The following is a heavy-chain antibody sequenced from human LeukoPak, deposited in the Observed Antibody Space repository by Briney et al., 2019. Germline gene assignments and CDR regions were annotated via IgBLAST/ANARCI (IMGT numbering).Heavy chain of an antibody. CDR2: IYTSGT. D-gene: IGHD3-22*01. Sequence: SETLSLTCTVSGDSINSYYWSWIRQPAGKGLEWIGRIYTSGTDSNPSLKSRVTMSVDTSKNQFSLKLSSVTAADTAVYYCARAGTDGYSHFDYWGQGTLVTVSS. J-gene: IGHJ4*02. CDR1: GDSINSYY. V-gene: IGHV4-4*07. CDR3: ARAGTDGYSHFDY.